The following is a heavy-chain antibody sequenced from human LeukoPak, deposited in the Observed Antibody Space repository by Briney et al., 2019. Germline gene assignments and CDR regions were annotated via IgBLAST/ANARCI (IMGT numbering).Heavy chain of an antibody. CDR3: APLFGYGLGGKN. D-gene: IGHD5-18*01. Sequence: ASVKVSCKASGCTFTDYYMHWVRQAPGQGLEWMGWINPNSGGPNYPPQFQGRVTMTRDTSISTAYMELSRLRSDDTAVYYCAPLFGYGLGGKNWGQGTLVTVSS. V-gene: IGHV1-2*02. CDR2: INPNSGGP. CDR1: GCTFTDYY. J-gene: IGHJ4*02.